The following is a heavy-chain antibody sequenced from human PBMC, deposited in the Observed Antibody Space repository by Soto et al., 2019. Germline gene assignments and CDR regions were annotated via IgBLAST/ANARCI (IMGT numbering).Heavy chain of an antibody. Sequence: SETLSLTCTVSRGSISSGDYYWSWIRQPPGKGLEWIGYIYYSGSTYYNPSLKSRVTISVDTSKNQFSLRLSSVTAADTAVYYCARVPGYSSPYYGMDVWGQGTTVTVSS. J-gene: IGHJ6*02. V-gene: IGHV4-30-4*01. D-gene: IGHD6-13*01. CDR2: IYYSGST. CDR1: RGSISSGDYY. CDR3: ARVPGYSSPYYGMDV.